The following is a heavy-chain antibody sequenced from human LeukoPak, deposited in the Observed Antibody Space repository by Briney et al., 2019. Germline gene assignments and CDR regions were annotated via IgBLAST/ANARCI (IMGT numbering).Heavy chain of an antibody. CDR3: ARTVGNVVVVAAVNVPYYYYYYMDV. D-gene: IGHD2-15*01. CDR1: GVSISSYY. J-gene: IGHJ6*03. Sequence: PSETLSLTCTVSGVSISSYYWSWIRQPPGKGLEWIGYIYYSGSTNYNPSLKSRVTISVDTSKNQFSLKLSSVTAADTAVYYCARTVGNVVVVAAVNVPYYYYYYMDVWGKGTTVTVSS. CDR2: IYYSGST. V-gene: IGHV4-59*01.